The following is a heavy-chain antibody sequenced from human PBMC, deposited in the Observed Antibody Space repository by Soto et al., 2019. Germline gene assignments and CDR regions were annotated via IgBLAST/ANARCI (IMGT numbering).Heavy chain of an antibody. CDR3: ARLPSFPAIQGLNDAFDI. J-gene: IGHJ3*02. V-gene: IGHV5-51*01. Sequence: EVQLVQSGAEVKKPGESLKISCKGSGYSFTSYWIGWVRQMPGKGLEWMGIIYPGDSDTRYSTSFQGQGTISADKSISTAYLRWSSLKASDTAMSYCARLPSFPAIQGLNDAFDIWGQGKMVTVSS. CDR2: IYPGDSDT. D-gene: IGHD5-18*01. CDR1: GYSFTSYW.